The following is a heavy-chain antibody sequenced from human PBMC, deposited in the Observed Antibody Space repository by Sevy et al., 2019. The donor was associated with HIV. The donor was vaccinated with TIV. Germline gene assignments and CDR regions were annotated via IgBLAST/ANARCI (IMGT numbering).Heavy chain of an antibody. CDR1: GFTFGKYS. CDR3: AREGCTKPHDY. J-gene: IGHJ4*02. CDR2: FSFGCGRI. Sequence: GGSLRLSCAASGFTFGKYSMSWVRQAPGKGLEWVSTFSFGCGRINYADSVKGRFTISRDDSKNTLFLQMNSLRAEDTATYFCAREGCTKPHDYWGQGTVVTVSS. V-gene: IGHV3-23*01. D-gene: IGHD2-8*01.